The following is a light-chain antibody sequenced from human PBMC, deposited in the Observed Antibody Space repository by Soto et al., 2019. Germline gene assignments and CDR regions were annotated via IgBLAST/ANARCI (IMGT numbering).Light chain of an antibody. Sequence: ILMTQSPATLSVSPGERATLSCRASQSVSNNLAWYQQKPGQAPRLLIYDASTRATGIPARFSGSGSGAEFTPSISCRQRGDFAVYYYQQYNNRPPWTFGQGTKVEIK. CDR1: QSVSNN. CDR3: QQYNNRPPWT. CDR2: DAS. V-gene: IGKV3-15*01. J-gene: IGKJ1*01.